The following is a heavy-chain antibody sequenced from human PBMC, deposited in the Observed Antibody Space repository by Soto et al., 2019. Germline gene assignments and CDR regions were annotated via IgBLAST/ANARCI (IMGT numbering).Heavy chain of an antibody. Sequence: SETLSLTGTVSCGSISSGGYYWSWIRQRPGKGLEWIGDIHYSGSTFYNPSLKSRVTISVDTSENQFSLKLSSMTAADTAVYYCARGEVLPAASLDYWGQGTLVTVSS. D-gene: IGHD2-2*01. CDR1: CGSISSGGYY. CDR3: ARGEVLPAASLDY. V-gene: IGHV4-31*03. CDR2: IHYSGST. J-gene: IGHJ4*02.